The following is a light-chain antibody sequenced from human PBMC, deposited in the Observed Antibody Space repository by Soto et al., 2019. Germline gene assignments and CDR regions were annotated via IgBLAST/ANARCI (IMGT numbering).Light chain of an antibody. CDR2: DTN. V-gene: IGLV7-43*01. CDR3: LLYYDGAYV. CDR1: TGAVTSGYF. Sequence: QTVVTQEPSLTVSPGGTVTLTCTSSTGAVTSGYFPTWFQQKPGQGTRALIYDTNKKRSWTPARFSGSLLGGKAALTLSGVQPVDEAEYYCLLYYDGAYVFGAGTKVTVL. J-gene: IGLJ1*01.